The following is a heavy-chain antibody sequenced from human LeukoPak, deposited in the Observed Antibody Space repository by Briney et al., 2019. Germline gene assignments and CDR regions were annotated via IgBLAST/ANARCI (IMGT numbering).Heavy chain of an antibody. CDR1: GFIFSSHG. CDR3: AKDGKTRNWNYFQAKPVY. J-gene: IGHJ4*02. CDR2: ISPSGDIT. D-gene: IGHD1-7*01. V-gene: IGHV3-23*01. Sequence: GGTLRLSCAASGFIFSSHGMNWVRQAPGKGLEWVSGISPSGDITYYAASVKGRFSISRDISKNTLYLQMNSLRAEDTAIYYCAKDGKTRNWNYFQAKPVYWGQGTLVTVSS.